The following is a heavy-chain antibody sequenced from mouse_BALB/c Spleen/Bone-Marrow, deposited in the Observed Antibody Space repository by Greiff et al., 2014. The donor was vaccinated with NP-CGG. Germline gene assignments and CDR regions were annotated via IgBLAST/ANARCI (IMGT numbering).Heavy chain of an antibody. Sequence: DLVKPGASVKLSCKASGYTFTSYWINWIKQRPGQGLEWIGRIAPGSGSTYYNEMFKGKATLTVDTSSSTAYIQLSSLLSEDSAVYFCARFPFYYGSSFYYFDYWGQGTTLTVSS. J-gene: IGHJ2*01. V-gene: IGHV1S41*01. CDR3: ARFPFYYGSSFYYFDY. CDR2: IAPGSGST. CDR1: GYTFTSYW. D-gene: IGHD1-1*01.